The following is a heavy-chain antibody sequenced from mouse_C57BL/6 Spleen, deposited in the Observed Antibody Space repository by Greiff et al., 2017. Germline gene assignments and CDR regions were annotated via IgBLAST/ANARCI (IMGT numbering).Heavy chain of an antibody. D-gene: IGHD1-1*01. V-gene: IGHV14-2*01. Sequence: VHVKQSGAELVKPGASVKLSCTASGFNIKDYYMHWVKQRTEQGLEWIGRMDPEDGETKYAPKFQGKATITADTSSNTAYLQLSSLTSEDTAVYYCARTVVAKDWYFDVWGTGTTVTVSS. CDR3: ARTVVAKDWYFDV. J-gene: IGHJ1*03. CDR1: GFNIKDYY. CDR2: MDPEDGET.